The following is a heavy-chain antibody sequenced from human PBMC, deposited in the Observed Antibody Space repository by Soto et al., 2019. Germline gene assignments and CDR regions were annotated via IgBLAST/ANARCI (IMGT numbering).Heavy chain of an antibody. Sequence: PGGSLRLSCAASGFTFSSYAMNWVRQAPGKGLEWVSTITGSGGTTYYADSVKGRFTISRDNSKNTLYLQMNSLRAEDTAVYYCAKGGLGYCSGGSCYRYYGMDVWGQGTTVTVSS. J-gene: IGHJ6*02. D-gene: IGHD2-15*01. CDR1: GFTFSSYA. V-gene: IGHV3-23*01. CDR2: ITGSGGTT. CDR3: AKGGLGYCSGGSCYRYYGMDV.